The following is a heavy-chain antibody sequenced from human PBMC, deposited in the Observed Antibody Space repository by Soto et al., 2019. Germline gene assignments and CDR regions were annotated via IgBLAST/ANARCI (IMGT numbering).Heavy chain of an antibody. Sequence: PWGSLRLSCAASGFTFSSYSMSWVRQAPGKGLEWVSGISGNGDSTYYADSVKGRFTISRDNPKSTLYLQMNSLRAEDTAVYYCNKYSGSLSIPAALGPGTLVTVSS. CDR2: ISGNGDST. J-gene: IGHJ5*02. D-gene: IGHD1-26*01. CDR1: GFTFSSYS. V-gene: IGHV3-23*01. CDR3: NKYSGSLSIPAA.